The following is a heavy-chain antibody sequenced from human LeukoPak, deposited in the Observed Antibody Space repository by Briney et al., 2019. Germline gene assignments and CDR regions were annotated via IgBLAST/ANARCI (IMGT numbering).Heavy chain of an antibody. CDR2: IWYDGSNK. CDR3: ARDFSGSYFDY. D-gene: IGHD1-26*01. J-gene: IGHJ4*02. V-gene: IGHV3-33*01. CDR1: GFTFSSYG. Sequence: GGSLRLSCAASGFTFSSYGMHWVRQAPGKGLEWVAVIWYDGSNKYYADFVKGRFTISRDNSKNTLYLQMNSLRAEDTAVYYCARDFSGSYFDYWGQGTLVTVSS.